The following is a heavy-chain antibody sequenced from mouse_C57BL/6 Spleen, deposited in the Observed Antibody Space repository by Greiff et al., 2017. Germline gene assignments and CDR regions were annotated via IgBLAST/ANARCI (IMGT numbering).Heavy chain of an antibody. Sequence: QVQLQQSGAELARPGASVKLSCKASGYTFTSYGISWVKQRTGQGLEWIGEIYPRSGNTYYNEKFKGKDTLTADKSSSTAYMELRSLTSEDSAVYFCARWNYDYGPDVWGTGTTVTVSS. J-gene: IGHJ1*03. V-gene: IGHV1-81*01. CDR1: GYTFTSYG. CDR2: IYPRSGNT. D-gene: IGHD2-4*01. CDR3: ARWNYDYGPDV.